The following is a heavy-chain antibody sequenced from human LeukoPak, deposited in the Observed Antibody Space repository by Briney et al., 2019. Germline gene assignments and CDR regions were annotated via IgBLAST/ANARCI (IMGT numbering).Heavy chain of an antibody. D-gene: IGHD6-19*01. CDR3: ARDRSSGFDY. V-gene: IGHV6-1*01. CDR1: GDSVSSNSGS. J-gene: IGHJ4*02. CDR2: TYYRSKWY. Sequence: SQTLSLTCAIYGDSVSSNSGSWNWIRQSPSRGLEWLGRTYYRSKWYISVRSRITINPDTSKNQFSLQVNSVTPEDTAVYYCARDRSSGFDYWGQGTLVTVSS.